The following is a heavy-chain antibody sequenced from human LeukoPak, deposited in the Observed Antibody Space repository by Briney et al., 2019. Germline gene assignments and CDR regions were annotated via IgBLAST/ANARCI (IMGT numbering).Heavy chain of an antibody. Sequence: GASVKVSCKASGYTFTSYYMHWVRQAPGQGLEWMGIISPSGGSTSYAQKFQGRVTMTRDTSTSTVYMELSSLRSEDTAVYYCATVSIAAPRGGGLDPWGQGTLVTVSS. D-gene: IGHD6-6*01. V-gene: IGHV1-46*01. CDR1: GYTFTSYY. J-gene: IGHJ5*02. CDR2: ISPSGGST. CDR3: ATVSIAAPRGGGLDP.